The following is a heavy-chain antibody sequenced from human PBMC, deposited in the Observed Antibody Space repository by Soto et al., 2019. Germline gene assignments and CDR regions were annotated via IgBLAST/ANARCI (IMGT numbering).Heavy chain of an antibody. Sequence: GASVKVSCKASGYTFTTFAMHWVRQAPGQRLEWMGWINAGNGNTKYSQKFQGRVTITRHTSASTAYMELRSLRSDDTAVYYCARFAMVRPNDYWGQGTLVTVSS. J-gene: IGHJ4*02. CDR3: ARFAMVRPNDY. CDR2: INAGNGNT. D-gene: IGHD3-10*01. V-gene: IGHV1-3*01. CDR1: GYTFTTFA.